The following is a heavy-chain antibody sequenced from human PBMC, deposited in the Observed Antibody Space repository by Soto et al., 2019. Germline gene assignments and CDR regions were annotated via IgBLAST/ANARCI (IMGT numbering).Heavy chain of an antibody. D-gene: IGHD6-19*01. J-gene: IGHJ4*01. CDR3: AKEIAVAGDFDY. CDR1: GFTFSAYG. CDR2: ISCDGRIQ. V-gene: IGHV3-30*18. Sequence: QVQLVESGGGVVQPGRSLRLSCVASGFTFSAYGIHWVRQAPGKGLEWVAVISCDGRIQYYSDSVKGRFTISRDNSINTLYLQMDRLRPEDTAVYYCAKEIAVAGDFDYWGRVTLVSVSS.